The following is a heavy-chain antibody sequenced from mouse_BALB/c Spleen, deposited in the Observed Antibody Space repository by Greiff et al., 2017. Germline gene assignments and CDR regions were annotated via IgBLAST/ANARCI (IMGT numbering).Heavy chain of an antibody. CDR1: GYTFTSYY. Sequence: QVQLQQSGAELVKPGASVKLSCKASGYTFTSYYMYWVKQRPGQGLEWIGEINPSNGGTNFNEKFKSKATLTVDKSSSTAYMQLSSLTSEDSAVYYCTRYGLRVDYFDYWGQGTTLTVSS. J-gene: IGHJ2*01. V-gene: IGHV1S81*02. D-gene: IGHD2-4*01. CDR2: INPSNGGT. CDR3: TRYGLRVDYFDY.